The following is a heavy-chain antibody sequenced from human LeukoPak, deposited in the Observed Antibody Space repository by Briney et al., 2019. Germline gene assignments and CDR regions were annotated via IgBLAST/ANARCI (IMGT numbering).Heavy chain of an antibody. D-gene: IGHD3-22*01. Sequence: GGSLRLSCAASGFTFSSYWMSWVRQAPGKGLEWVANIKQDGSEKYYVDSVKGRFTISRDNAKNSLYLQMNSLRAEDTAVYYCARDTYYYDSSGYYGIDYWGQGTLDTVSS. V-gene: IGHV3-7*01. CDR1: GFTFSSYW. CDR3: ARDTYYYDSSGYYGIDY. J-gene: IGHJ4*02. CDR2: IKQDGSEK.